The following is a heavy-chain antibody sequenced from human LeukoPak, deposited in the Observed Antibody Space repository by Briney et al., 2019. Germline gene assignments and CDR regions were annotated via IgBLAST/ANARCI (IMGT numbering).Heavy chain of an antibody. J-gene: IGHJ4*02. CDR2: ISYDGSNK. CDR1: GFTFSSYA. Sequence: GGSLRLSCAASGFTFSSYAMHWVRQAPGKGLEWVAVISYDGSNKYYADSVKGRFTISRDNSKNTLYLQMNSLRVEDTAVYYCARDSSMLRGPLVIYYFDFWGQGTLVTVSS. V-gene: IGHV3-30*04. CDR3: ARDSSMLRGPLVIYYFDF. D-gene: IGHD3-10*01.